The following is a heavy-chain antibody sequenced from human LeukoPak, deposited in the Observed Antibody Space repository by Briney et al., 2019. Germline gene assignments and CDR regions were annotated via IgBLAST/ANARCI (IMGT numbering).Heavy chain of an antibody. J-gene: IGHJ4*02. Sequence: GGSLRLSCAASGFTFSTYGMSWVRQAPGKGLEWVAVIWYDGSDKYYADSVKGRFTISRDNSKNTLYLQMNSLRAEDTAVYYCARESSYNFDYWGQGTLVTVSS. CDR3: ARESSYNFDY. D-gene: IGHD6-13*01. CDR1: GFTFSTYG. V-gene: IGHV3-33*08. CDR2: IWYDGSDK.